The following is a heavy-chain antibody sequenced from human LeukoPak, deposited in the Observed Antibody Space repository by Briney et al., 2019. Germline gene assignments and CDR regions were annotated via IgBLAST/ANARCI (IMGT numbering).Heavy chain of an antibody. CDR3: TSVGFGPYYFDN. V-gene: IGHV3-15*01. CDR2: IKSKTDGGTT. Sequence: GGSLRLSCAVSEFPFSKAWMSWVRQAPGKGLEWVGRIKSKTDGGTTDYAAPVKGRFTISRDGSKNTVYLQMNSLKTEDTAVYYCTSVGFGPYYFDNWGQGTLVTVSS. J-gene: IGHJ4*02. D-gene: IGHD3-10*01. CDR1: EFPFSKAW.